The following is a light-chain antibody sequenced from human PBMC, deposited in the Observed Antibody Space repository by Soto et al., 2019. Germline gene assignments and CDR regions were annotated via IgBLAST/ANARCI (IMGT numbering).Light chain of an antibody. CDR3: CSYAGSYTYV. J-gene: IGLJ1*01. CDR2: RNN. V-gene: IGLV1-47*01. Sequence: QLVLTQPPSASVTPGQWVTISCSGSSSNIGNNYVFWYQQFPGMAPKLLIYRNNQRPSGVPDRFSGSKSGTSASLAIAGLRSEDESDYYCCSYAGSYTYVFGTGTKLTVL. CDR1: SSNIGNNY.